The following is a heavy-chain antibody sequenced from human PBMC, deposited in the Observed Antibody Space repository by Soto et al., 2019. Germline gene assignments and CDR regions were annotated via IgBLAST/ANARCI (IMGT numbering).Heavy chain of an antibody. Sequence: ESGGGVVQPGRSLRLSCAASGFTFRSYGMNWVRQAPGKGLEWVALISYDGITKYYADSVKGRFTISRDNAKNTQYLQMNSLRPEDTAVYYCAKGLDIVLVPGTIGPYYYYGVDVWGQGTTVTVSS. V-gene: IGHV3-30*18. CDR1: GFTFRSYG. CDR2: ISYDGITK. D-gene: IGHD2-2*03. CDR3: AKGLDIVLVPGTIGPYYYYGVDV. J-gene: IGHJ6*02.